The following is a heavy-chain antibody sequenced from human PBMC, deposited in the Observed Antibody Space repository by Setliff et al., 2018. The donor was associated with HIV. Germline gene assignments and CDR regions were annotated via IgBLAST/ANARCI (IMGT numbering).Heavy chain of an antibody. CDR3: ARHRDPPGSRWIYYYYYMDL. V-gene: IGHV4-61*02. CDR1: GGSISSGSYF. J-gene: IGHJ6*03. D-gene: IGHD6-13*01. Sequence: PSETLSLTCTVSGGSISSGSYFWNWIRQPAGKGLEWIGSIYYSGSTNYNPSLKSRVTISVDTSKNQVSLRLSSVTAADTGVYYCARHRDPPGSRWIYYYYYMDLWGEGTTVTVSS. CDR2: IYYSGST.